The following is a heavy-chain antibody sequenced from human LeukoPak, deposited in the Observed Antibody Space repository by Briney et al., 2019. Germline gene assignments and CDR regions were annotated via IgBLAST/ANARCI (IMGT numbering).Heavy chain of an antibody. CDR3: ARVPFISPFDY. V-gene: IGHV4-34*01. CDR2: INHSGST. D-gene: IGHD3-16*01. Sequence: SETLSLTCAVYGGSFSGYYWSWIRQPPGKGLEWIGEINHSGSTNYNPSLKSRVTISVDTSKNQFPLKLSSVTAADTAVYYCARVPFISPFDYWGQGTLVTVSS. CDR1: GGSFSGYY. J-gene: IGHJ4*02.